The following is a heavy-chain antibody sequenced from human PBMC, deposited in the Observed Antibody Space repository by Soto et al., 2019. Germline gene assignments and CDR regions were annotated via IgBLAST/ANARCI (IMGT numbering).Heavy chain of an antibody. CDR2: ISGSGGTT. CDR3: AKDRSSTSCYAFDY. V-gene: IGHV3-23*01. CDR1: GFTFRNYA. D-gene: IGHD2-2*01. J-gene: IGHJ4*02. Sequence: EVQLLESGGGLVQPGGSLRLSCAASGFTFRNYAMSWARQAPGKGLEWVSAISGSGGTTHYADSVKGRVTISRDNSKNTLYLQMNSLRVEDTAVYYCAKDRSSTSCYAFDYWGQGSLVTVSS.